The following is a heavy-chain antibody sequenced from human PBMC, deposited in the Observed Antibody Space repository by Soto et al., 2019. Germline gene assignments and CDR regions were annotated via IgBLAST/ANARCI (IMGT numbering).Heavy chain of an antibody. Sequence: VESLKISCKGSGYSFTSYWISWVRQMPGKGLEWMGRIDPSDSYTNYSPSFQGHVTISADKSISTAYLQWSSLKASDTAMYYCARRIGYCSSTSCYVYYGMDVWGQGTTVTVSS. V-gene: IGHV5-10-1*01. J-gene: IGHJ6*02. CDR1: GYSFTSYW. CDR3: ARRIGYCSSTSCYVYYGMDV. D-gene: IGHD2-2*01. CDR2: IDPSDSYT.